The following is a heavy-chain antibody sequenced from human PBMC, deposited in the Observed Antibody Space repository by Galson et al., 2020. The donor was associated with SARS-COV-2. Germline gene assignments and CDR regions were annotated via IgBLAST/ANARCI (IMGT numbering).Heavy chain of an antibody. CDR2: IYHSGST. CDR3: ARGTGGYQLLYQWYFDY. CDR1: GGSISSGGYS. J-gene: IGHJ4*02. D-gene: IGHD2-2*02. V-gene: IGHV4-30-2*01. Sequence: SETLSLTCAVSGGSISSGGYSWSWIRQPPGKGLEWIGYIYHSGSTYYNPSLKSRVTISVDRSKNQFSLKLSSVTAADTAVYYCARGTGGYQLLYQWYFDYWGQGTLVTVSS.